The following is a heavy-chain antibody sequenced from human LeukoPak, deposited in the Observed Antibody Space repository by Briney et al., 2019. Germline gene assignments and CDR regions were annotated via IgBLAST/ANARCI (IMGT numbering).Heavy chain of an antibody. CDR1: GFTFTTYA. V-gene: IGHV3-23*01. D-gene: IGHD5-18*01. Sequence: AGGCLRLSCAASGFTFTTYATTWVRQAPGKGLEWVSAISGSGGSTYYADSVKGRFTISRDNSKNTLYLQMNSLRAEDTAVYYCARVGIQLWSQVYFDYWGQGTLVTVSS. CDR2: ISGSGGST. CDR3: ARVGIQLWSQVYFDY. J-gene: IGHJ4*02.